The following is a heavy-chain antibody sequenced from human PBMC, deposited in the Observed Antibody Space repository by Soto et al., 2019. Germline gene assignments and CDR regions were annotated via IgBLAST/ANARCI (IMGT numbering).Heavy chain of an antibody. CDR1: GASFTNYY. CDR2: IYFSGSA. V-gene: IGHV4-59*08. CDR3: ATQAGIAAAGHYFDY. Sequence: SETLSLTCTVSGASFTNYYWNWIRQAPGKGLEWIGCIYFSGSANYNPSLKSRVTISADTSKNQFSLKLSSVTAADTAVYYCATQAGIAAAGHYFDYWGQGALVTVSS. J-gene: IGHJ4*02. D-gene: IGHD6-13*01.